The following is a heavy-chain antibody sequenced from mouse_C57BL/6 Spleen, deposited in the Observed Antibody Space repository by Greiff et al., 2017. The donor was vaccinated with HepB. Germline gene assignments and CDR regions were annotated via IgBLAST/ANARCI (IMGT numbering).Heavy chain of an antibody. J-gene: IGHJ2*01. D-gene: IGHD1-1*01. CDR3: ARGVVYFDY. Sequence: EVQLQESGPGLVKPSQSLSLTCSVTGYSITSGYYWNWIRQFPGNKLEWMGYISYDGSNNYNPSLKNRISSTRDTSKNQFFLKLNSVTTEDTATYYCARGVVYFDYWGQGTTLTVSS. CDR2: ISYDGSN. V-gene: IGHV3-6*01. CDR1: GYSITSGYY.